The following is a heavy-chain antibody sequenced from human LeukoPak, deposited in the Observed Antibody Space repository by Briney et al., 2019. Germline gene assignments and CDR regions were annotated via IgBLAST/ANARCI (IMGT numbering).Heavy chain of an antibody. CDR1: GFTFTTYG. J-gene: IGHJ4*02. V-gene: IGHV3-30*03. CDR3: ARSSPMTLHDFWSGYSGPFDY. Sequence: GGSLRLSCAASGFTFTTYGMHWVRQAPGKGLEWVAVISYDGSNKFYADSVKGRFTISRDNSKNTLYLQMNSLRAEDTALYYCARSSPMTLHDFWSGYSGPFDYWGQGTLVTVSS. CDR2: ISYDGSNK. D-gene: IGHD3-3*01.